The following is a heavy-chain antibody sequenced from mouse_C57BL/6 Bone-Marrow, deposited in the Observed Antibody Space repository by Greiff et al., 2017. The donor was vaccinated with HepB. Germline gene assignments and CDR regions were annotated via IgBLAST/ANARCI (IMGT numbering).Heavy chain of an antibody. D-gene: IGHD3-2*02. Sequence: VQLQQPGAELVMPGASVKLSCKASGYTFTSYWMHWVKQRPGQGLEWIGEIDPSDSDTNYNQKFKGKSTLTVDKSSSTAYMQLSSLTSEDSAVYYCAREVAQATGAWFAYWGHGTLVTVSA. J-gene: IGHJ3*01. CDR1: GYTFTSYW. CDR3: AREVAQATGAWFAY. V-gene: IGHV1-69*01. CDR2: IDPSDSDT.